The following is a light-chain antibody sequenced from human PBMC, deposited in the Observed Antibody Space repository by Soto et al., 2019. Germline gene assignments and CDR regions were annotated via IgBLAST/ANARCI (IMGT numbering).Light chain of an antibody. V-gene: IGKV1-5*01. CDR1: QNISR. J-gene: IGKJ1*01. CDR3: QLYNSDSRT. Sequence: DIQMTQSPSSVSASVGDRVTITCRASQNISRLAWYQQKPGKAPKLLIFDASRLQSGVPSRFSGSGSGTEFTLTLSSLQPDDFATYYCQLYNSDSRTFGQGTKVDIK. CDR2: DAS.